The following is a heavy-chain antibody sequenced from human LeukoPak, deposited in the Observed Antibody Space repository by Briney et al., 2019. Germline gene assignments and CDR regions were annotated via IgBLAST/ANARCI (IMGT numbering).Heavy chain of an antibody. CDR3: ARDIRRGPSDTFDI. J-gene: IGHJ3*02. CDR2: ISYSGST. Sequence: PPETLSLTCTVSGGSISSGEYYWSWIRQPPGKGLEWIGYISYSGSTYYNPSLKSRVTLSVDTSKNQFSLKLTSVTAADTAVYYCARDIRRGPSDTFDIWGQGTMVTVSS. V-gene: IGHV4-30-4*01. D-gene: IGHD3-10*01. CDR1: GGSISSGEYY.